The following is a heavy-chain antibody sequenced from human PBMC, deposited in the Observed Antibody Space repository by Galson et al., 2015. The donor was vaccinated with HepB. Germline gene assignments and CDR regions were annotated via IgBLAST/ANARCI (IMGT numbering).Heavy chain of an antibody. J-gene: IGHJ2*01. CDR1: RFTFSNYG. V-gene: IGHV3-30*18. CDR3: GKDFRVSGYCSSTSCNERAFDL. CDR2: ISNDGINT. Sequence: SLRLSCAASRFTFSNYGMHWVRQAPGKGLEWVAVISNDGINTYYGDSVKGRFTISRDNSKNTLYLQMNNLRPEDTAVYYCGKDFRVSGYCSSTSCNERAFDLWGRGTLVTVSS. D-gene: IGHD2-2*01.